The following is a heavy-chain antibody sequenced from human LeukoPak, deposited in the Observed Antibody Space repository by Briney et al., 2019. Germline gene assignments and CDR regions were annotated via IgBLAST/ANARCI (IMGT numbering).Heavy chain of an antibody. CDR3: ARVWISDSSGYFWFDP. J-gene: IGHJ5*02. D-gene: IGHD3-22*01. CDR2: INPNSGGT. V-gene: IGHV1-2*02. CDR1: GYTFTGYY. Sequence: ASVKVSCKASGYTFTGYYMHWVRQAPGQGLEWMGWINPNSGGTNYAQKSQGRVTMTRDTSISTAYMELSRLRSDDTAVYYCARVWISDSSGYFWFDPWGQGTLVTVSS.